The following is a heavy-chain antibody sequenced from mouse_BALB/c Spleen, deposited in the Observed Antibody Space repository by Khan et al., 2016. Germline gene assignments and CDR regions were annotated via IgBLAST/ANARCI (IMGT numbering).Heavy chain of an antibody. CDR2: IYPGSGNT. V-gene: IGHV1-63*01. Sequence: QVRLQQSGAELVRPGTSVKISCKASGYAFTNYWLGWVKQRPGHGLEWIGDIYPGSGNTYYNEKFKGKATLTADKSSSTAYMQLSSLTSEDSAVYFCARWGLTTVVEDYAMDYWGQGTSVTVSS. CDR3: ARWGLTTVVEDYAMDY. J-gene: IGHJ4*01. CDR1: GYAFTNYW. D-gene: IGHD1-1*01.